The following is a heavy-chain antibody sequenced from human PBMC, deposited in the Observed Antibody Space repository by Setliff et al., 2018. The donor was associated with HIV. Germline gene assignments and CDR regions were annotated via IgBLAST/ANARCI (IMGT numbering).Heavy chain of an antibody. CDR1: GFTFSSYW. V-gene: IGHV3-7*03. D-gene: IGHD3-3*01. J-gene: IGHJ6*03. CDR3: ARDGYYNFWSGYGYYYYHMDV. Sequence: GGSLRLSCAASGFTFSSYWMSWVRQAPGKGLEWVANIKQDGSKKYYVDSVKGRFTISRDNAKNSLYLQMNSLRAEDTAVYYCARDGYYNFWSGYGYYYYHMDVWGKGTTVTVSS. CDR2: IKQDGSKK.